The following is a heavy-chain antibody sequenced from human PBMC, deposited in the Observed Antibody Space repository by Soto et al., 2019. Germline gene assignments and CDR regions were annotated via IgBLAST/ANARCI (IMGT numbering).Heavy chain of an antibody. CDR1: GGSISSGDYY. V-gene: IGHV4-30-4*01. D-gene: IGHD2-2*01. Sequence: SETLSLTCTVSGGSISSGDYYWSWIRQPPGKGLEWIGYIYYSGSTYYNPSLKSRVTISVDTSKNQFSLRLSSVTAADTAVYYCARGRTSWRYFDYWGQGTLVTVSS. J-gene: IGHJ4*02. CDR2: IYYSGST. CDR3: ARGRTSWRYFDY.